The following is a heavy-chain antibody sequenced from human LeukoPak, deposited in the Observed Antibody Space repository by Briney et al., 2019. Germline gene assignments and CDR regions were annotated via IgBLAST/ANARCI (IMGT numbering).Heavy chain of an antibody. CDR1: GGTFSSYA. Sequence: GSSVKVSCKASGGTFSSYAISWVRQAPGQGLEWMGWISAYNGNTNYAQKLQGRVTMTTDTSTSTAYMELRSLRSDDTAVYYCARDSCPYYYDSSGYYHDYYYYYGMDVWGQGTTVTVSS. CDR2: ISAYNGNT. CDR3: ARDSCPYYYDSSGYYHDYYYYYGMDV. V-gene: IGHV1-18*01. D-gene: IGHD3-22*01. J-gene: IGHJ6*02.